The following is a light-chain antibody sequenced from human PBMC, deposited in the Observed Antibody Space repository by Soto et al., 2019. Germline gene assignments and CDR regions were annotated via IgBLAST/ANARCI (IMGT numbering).Light chain of an antibody. Sequence: QSVLTQPASVSGSPGQSITISCTGTSSDVGGYNYVSWYQQHPGKAPKLMIYEVSNRPSGVSNRFSGSKPGNTASLTISGLQAEDEADYYCSSYTSSSTPHYVFGTGTKVTVL. CDR3: SSYTSSSTPHYV. CDR2: EVS. CDR1: SSDVGGYNY. V-gene: IGLV2-14*01. J-gene: IGLJ1*01.